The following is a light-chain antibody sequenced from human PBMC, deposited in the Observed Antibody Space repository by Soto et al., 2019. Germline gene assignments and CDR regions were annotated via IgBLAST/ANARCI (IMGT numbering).Light chain of an antibody. V-gene: IGLV1-51*01. CDR3: GTWDSSLNGGV. J-gene: IGLJ2*01. CDR2: DNN. CDR1: SSNIGNNY. Sequence: QSVLTQPPSVSAAPGQMVTISCSGSSSNIGNNYVSWYQQLPGTAPKLLIYDNNKRPSGIPDRFSGSKSGTSATLAITGLQTGDEADYYRGTWDSSLNGGVFGEGTKLTVL.